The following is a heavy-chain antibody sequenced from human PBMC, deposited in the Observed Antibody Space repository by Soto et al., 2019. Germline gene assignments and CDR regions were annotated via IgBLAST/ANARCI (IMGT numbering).Heavy chain of an antibody. Sequence: EVQLVESGGGLVKPGGSLRLSCAASGFIFSSYSMNWVRQAPGKGLEWVSSISSTGTFIYYTDAVKGRFTISRDNAKSSWSRQMNSLRVEDTALYYSAIEASPYTDSSKAFDIWGQGTMVSVSS. CDR3: AIEASPYTDSSKAFDI. CDR1: GFIFSSYS. CDR2: ISSTGTFI. V-gene: IGHV3-21*01. D-gene: IGHD2-2*02. J-gene: IGHJ3*02.